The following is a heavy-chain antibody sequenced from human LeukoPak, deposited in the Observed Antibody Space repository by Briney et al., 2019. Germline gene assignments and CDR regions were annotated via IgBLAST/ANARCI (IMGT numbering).Heavy chain of an antibody. CDR2: IYYSGST. CDR3: ARQVRTTVHFDP. J-gene: IGHJ5*02. D-gene: IGHD4-17*01. V-gene: IGHV4-59*01. CDR1: GGSISSYY. Sequence: PSETLSLTCTVSGGSISSYYWSWIRQPPGKGLEWIGYIYYSGSTNDNPSLKSRVTISIDTSKNQFSLKLSSVTAADTAVYFCARQVRTTVHFDPWGQGTLVTVSS.